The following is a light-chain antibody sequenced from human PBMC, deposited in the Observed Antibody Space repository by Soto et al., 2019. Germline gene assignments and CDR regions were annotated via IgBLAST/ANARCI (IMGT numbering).Light chain of an antibody. Sequence: QSVLTQPPSVSGAPGQRVTISCTGNNSNIGAGYDVLWYQQLPGTAPRLLIYGNSNRPSGVPDRFAGSKSGTSASVVITGLQADDEAAYYCQSYDSGQSGHVLFGGGTKLTVL. CDR3: QSYDSGQSGHVL. CDR1: NSNIGAGYD. V-gene: IGLV1-40*01. J-gene: IGLJ3*02. CDR2: GNS.